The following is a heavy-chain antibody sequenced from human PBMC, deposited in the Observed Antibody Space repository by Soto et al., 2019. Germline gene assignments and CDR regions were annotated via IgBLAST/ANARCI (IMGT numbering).Heavy chain of an antibody. V-gene: IGHV3-73*01. J-gene: IGHJ4*02. CDR1: GFTFSGSA. Sequence: GGSLRLSCAASGFTFSGSAMHWVRQASGKGLEWVGRIRSKANSYATAYAASVKGRFTISRDDSKNTAYLQMNSLKTEDTAGYYCTSDQYYYDSSGYYSLHGYWGQGTLVTVSS. CDR3: TSDQYYYDSSGYYSLHGY. CDR2: IRSKANSYAT. D-gene: IGHD3-22*01.